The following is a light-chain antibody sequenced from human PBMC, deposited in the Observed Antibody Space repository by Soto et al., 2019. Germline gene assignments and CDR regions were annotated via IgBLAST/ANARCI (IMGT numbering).Light chain of an antibody. CDR1: QSIRSW. J-gene: IGKJ4*01. CDR3: QHHESYTPLN. V-gene: IGKV1-5*01. Sequence: EIELIQAAAILSTSVGDRVTITCRASQSIRSWLAWYQQKPGKAPKLLIYDAYSLESGVPSRFSGRRSGTEFTLTIAGLQLEDFASYYCQHHESYTPLNFGGGTKV. CDR2: DAY.